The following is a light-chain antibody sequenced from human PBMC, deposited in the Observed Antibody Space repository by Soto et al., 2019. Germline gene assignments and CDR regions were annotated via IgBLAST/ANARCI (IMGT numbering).Light chain of an antibody. CDR3: QQYNNWPPWT. CDR1: QSLSSN. CDR2: GAS. J-gene: IGKJ1*01. V-gene: IGKV3-15*01. Sequence: EIVMTQSPGTLSVSPGERATLSCRASQSLSSNLAWYQQKPGQAPRLLIYGASTRATGSPARFSGSGSGTEFTLTISSLQAEDFAVYYCQQYNNWPPWTFGQGTMVEI.